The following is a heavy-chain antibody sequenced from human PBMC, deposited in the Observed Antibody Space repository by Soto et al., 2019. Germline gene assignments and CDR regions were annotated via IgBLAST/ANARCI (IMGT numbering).Heavy chain of an antibody. CDR1: GDTFTTYS. Sequence: ASVKVSCKASGDTFTTYSLHWVRQAPGQRLEWMGCINAGDGNTKYSQKFQGRVTIARDTSASTAYMELSSLRSEDTAAYYCARSLSGNSWFYFDNCGHGTLVTVSS. V-gene: IGHV1-3*01. CDR2: INAGDGNT. J-gene: IGHJ4*01. D-gene: IGHD6-13*01. CDR3: ARSLSGNSWFYFDN.